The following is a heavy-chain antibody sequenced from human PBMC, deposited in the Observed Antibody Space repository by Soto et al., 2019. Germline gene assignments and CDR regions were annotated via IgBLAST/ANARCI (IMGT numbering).Heavy chain of an antibody. V-gene: IGHV4-34*01. Sequence: SETLSLTCAVYGGSFSGYYWSWIRQPPGKGLEWIGEINHSGSTNYNPSLKSRVTISVDTSKNQFSLKLSSVTAADTAVYYCARGQSFYYYDSSGYYQRWSSRPNFDYWGQGTLVTVSS. CDR3: ARGQSFYYYDSSGYYQRWSSRPNFDY. J-gene: IGHJ4*02. CDR2: INHSGST. D-gene: IGHD3-22*01. CDR1: GGSFSGYY.